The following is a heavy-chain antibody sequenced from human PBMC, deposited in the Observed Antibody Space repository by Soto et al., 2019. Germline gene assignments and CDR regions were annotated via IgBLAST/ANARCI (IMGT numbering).Heavy chain of an antibody. CDR1: GGSITSSSYY. D-gene: IGHD3-22*01. Sequence: QLQLQESGPGLVKPSETLSLTCTVSGGSITSSSYYWGWIRQPAGKGLEWIGSIYYSGSTYYNPSLKSRVTISVDTSKNQFSLKLSSVTAADTAVYYCMLGSGWKDFDYWGQGTLVTVSS. CDR3: MLGSGWKDFDY. V-gene: IGHV4-39*01. CDR2: IYYSGST. J-gene: IGHJ4*02.